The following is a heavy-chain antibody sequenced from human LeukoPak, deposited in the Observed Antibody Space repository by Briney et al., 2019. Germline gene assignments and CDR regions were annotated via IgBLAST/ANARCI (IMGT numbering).Heavy chain of an antibody. CDR2: IYHIGST. D-gene: IGHD6-13*01. CDR3: ARTGYSSSWYPVRYFDY. J-gene: IGHJ4*02. V-gene: IGHV4-59*01. Sequence: SETLSLTCSVSGDSIGTYWWTWIRQPPGKGLEWIGHIYHIGSTNYNPSLKSRVSMSLDTSKNQLSLNLKSVTAADTAVYYCARTGYSSSWYPVRYFDYWGQGTLVTVSS. CDR1: GDSIGTYW.